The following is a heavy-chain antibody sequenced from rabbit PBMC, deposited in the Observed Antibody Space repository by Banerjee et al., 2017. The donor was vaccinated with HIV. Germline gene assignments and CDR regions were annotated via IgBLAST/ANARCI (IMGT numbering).Heavy chain of an antibody. Sequence: EESGGGLVQPEGSLTLTCTASGFSFSSSYWICWVRQAPGKGLEWIGCIDTGSGNTYYASWAKGRFTISKTSSTTVTLQMTSLTAADTATYFCARDGYGGDGHAILWGPGTLVTVS. CDR3: ARDGYGGDGHAIL. D-gene: IGHD6-1*01. V-gene: IGHV1S45*01. CDR1: GFSFSSSYW. J-gene: IGHJ6*01. CDR2: IDTGSGNT.